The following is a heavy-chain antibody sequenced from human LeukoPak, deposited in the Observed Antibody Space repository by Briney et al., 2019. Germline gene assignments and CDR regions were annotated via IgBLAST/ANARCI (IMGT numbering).Heavy chain of an antibody. CDR2: IKEDGSLT. J-gene: IGHJ4*02. Sequence: GGPLRLSCVGSGFTFSSFWMNRVRQVPGRGLQWLGNIKEDGSLTTHEESVKGRFTIFRDNVANVLYLQMNSLSSDDTAIYYGARVRPTPGTDFWGQGTLVTVSS. CDR3: ARVRPTPGTDF. CDR1: GFTFSSFW. D-gene: IGHD6-6*01. V-gene: IGHV3-7*04.